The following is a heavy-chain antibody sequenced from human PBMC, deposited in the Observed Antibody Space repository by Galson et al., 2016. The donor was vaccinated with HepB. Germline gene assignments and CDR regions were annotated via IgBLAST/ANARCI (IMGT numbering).Heavy chain of an antibody. CDR1: GGSINSRSYY. J-gene: IGHJ4*02. CDR2: VYYTGST. V-gene: IGHV4-39*01. D-gene: IGHD2/OR15-2a*01. CDR3: ARQDSTDPYDF. Sequence: SETLSLTCSVSGGSINSRSYYWGWIRQPPGKGLEWIGSVYYTGSTYYNPSLKSRVTISTDTYKNQFFLKLSSVTAADTAVYYCARQDSTDPYDFWGQGIPVTVSS.